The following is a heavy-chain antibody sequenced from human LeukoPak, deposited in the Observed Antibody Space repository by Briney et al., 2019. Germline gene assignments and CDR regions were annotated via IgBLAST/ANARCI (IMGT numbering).Heavy chain of an antibody. V-gene: IGHV3-7*01. Sequence: GGSLRLSCAVSGFTFSNYWMTWVRQATGKGLEWVANIKQDGSGKYYVDSVKGRFTISRDNAKNSLYLQMNSLGAEDTAVYYCARDRFVYTHWGQGTLVTVSS. J-gene: IGHJ4*02. CDR3: ARDRFVYTH. CDR1: GFTFSNYW. CDR2: IKQDGSGK. D-gene: IGHD3-10*01.